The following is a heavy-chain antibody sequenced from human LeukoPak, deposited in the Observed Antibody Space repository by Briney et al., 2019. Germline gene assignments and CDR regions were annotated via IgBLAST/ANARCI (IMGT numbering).Heavy chain of an antibody. CDR2: IWYDGSTK. CDR1: GFTFSSYG. CDR3: ARDSSGWYLGYFDY. V-gene: IGHV3-33*01. Sequence: GGSLRLSCAASGFTFSSYGMHWVRQAPGKGLEWVAVIWYDGSTKYYADSVKGRFTISRDNSKNTLYLQMNSLRAEDTAVYYCARDSSGWYLGYFDYWGQGTLVTVSS. D-gene: IGHD6-19*01. J-gene: IGHJ4*02.